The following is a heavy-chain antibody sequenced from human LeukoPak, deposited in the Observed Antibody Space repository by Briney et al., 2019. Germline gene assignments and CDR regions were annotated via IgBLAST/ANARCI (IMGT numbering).Heavy chain of an antibody. V-gene: IGHV4-34*01. J-gene: IGHJ4*02. CDR3: ARGFATMVRGVVLDF. CDR1: SGSFSGYY. CDR2: IYHSGST. D-gene: IGHD3-10*01. Sequence: SETLSLTCAVYSGSFSGYYWSWIRQPPGKGLEWIGEIYHSGSTNYNPSLKSRVTISVDTSKNQFSLKLNSVTAADTAVYYCARGFATMVRGVVLDFWGQGTLVTVSS.